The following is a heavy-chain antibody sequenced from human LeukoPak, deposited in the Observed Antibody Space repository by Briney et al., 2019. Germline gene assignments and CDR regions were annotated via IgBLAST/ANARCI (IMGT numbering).Heavy chain of an antibody. CDR3: ASSHCTAGSCNWFDP. CDR2: MYRGDRT. Sequence: PSETLSLTCTVSGGSISSYYWSWIRQPPGKGLEWVSFMYRGDRTYYTDSVKGRFTMSRDDMKKTVYLQMDSLRAEDTAVYYCASSHCTAGSCNWFDPWGQGTLVTVSP. V-gene: IGHV3-66*01. D-gene: IGHD2-8*02. CDR1: GGSISSYY. J-gene: IGHJ5*02.